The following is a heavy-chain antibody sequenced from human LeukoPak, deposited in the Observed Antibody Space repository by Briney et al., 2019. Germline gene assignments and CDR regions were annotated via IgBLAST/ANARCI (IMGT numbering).Heavy chain of an antibody. V-gene: IGHV3-23*01. CDR3: AKDTWQFAPDYYYYMDV. J-gene: IGHJ6*03. D-gene: IGHD2-21*01. Sequence: GGSLRLSCAASGFTFSSYAMTWVRQAPGKGLEWVSAISGSGGGTYYSDSVKGRFTISRDNSKNTLYLQMNSLRAEDTALYYCAKDTWQFAPDYYYYMDVWGKGTTVTVSS. CDR1: GFTFSSYA. CDR2: ISGSGGGT.